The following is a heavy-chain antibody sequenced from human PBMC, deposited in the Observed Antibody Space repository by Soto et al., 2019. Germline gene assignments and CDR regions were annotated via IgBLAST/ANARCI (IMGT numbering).Heavy chain of an antibody. CDR2: IYWNDDE. Sequence: QITLKESGPTLVKPTQTLTLTCTFSGFSLSTTAEGVGWIRQPPGKALEWLALIYWNDDERYSPSLKSRLTLTKDISKNQVVLTMTNVDPVDTATYFCADGSGSSADCYPNPYLDYWGQGILVTVSS. V-gene: IGHV2-5*01. D-gene: IGHD2-2*01. CDR1: GFSLSTTAEG. CDR3: ADGSGSSADCYPNPYLDY. J-gene: IGHJ4*02.